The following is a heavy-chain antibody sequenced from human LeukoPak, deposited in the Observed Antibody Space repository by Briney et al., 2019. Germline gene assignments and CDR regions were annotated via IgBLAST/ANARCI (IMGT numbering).Heavy chain of an antibody. CDR1: GGSISSSY. Sequence: SETLSLTCTVPGGSISSSYRSWIRQPAGKGLECLGRIYISGSTTYNPSLKSRVTISLETSKNQFYLKLSSVTAADTAMYYCARQYSDILTGYHRGELYWYFDLWGRGTLVTVSS. V-gene: IGHV4-4*07. D-gene: IGHD3-9*01. J-gene: IGHJ2*01. CDR2: IYISGST. CDR3: ARQYSDILTGYHRGELYWYFDL.